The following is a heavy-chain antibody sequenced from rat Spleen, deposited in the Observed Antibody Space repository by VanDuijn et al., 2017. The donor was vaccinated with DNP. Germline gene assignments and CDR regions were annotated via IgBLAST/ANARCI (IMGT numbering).Heavy chain of an antibody. Sequence: LQESGPGLVKPSQSLSLTCSVTGYSITNTFRWNWIRKFPGNKLEWIGYINYSGSTGYNPSLKSRISITRDTSKNQFFLQLNSVTTEDTATYYCARGVSSYYGYNSYWYFDFWGPGTMVTVSS. V-gene: IGHV3-1*01. D-gene: IGHD1-9*01. CDR2: INYSGST. CDR1: GYSITNTF. CDR3: ARGVSSYYGYNSYWYFDF. J-gene: IGHJ1*01.